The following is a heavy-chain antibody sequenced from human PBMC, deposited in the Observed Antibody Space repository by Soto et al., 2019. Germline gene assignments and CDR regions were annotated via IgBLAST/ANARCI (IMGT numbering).Heavy chain of an antibody. CDR2: IYPGDSDT. D-gene: IGHD6-13*01. Sequence: PAESLKISCKGSGYSFTSYWIGWVRQMPGTVLEWMGIIYPGDSDTRYSPSFQGQVTISADNSISTADLQWSSLKASDTAMYYCARTEQQLVGGWYYYYGMDVWGQGTTVTASS. J-gene: IGHJ6*02. CDR3: ARTEQQLVGGWYYYYGMDV. CDR1: GYSFTSYW. V-gene: IGHV5-51*01.